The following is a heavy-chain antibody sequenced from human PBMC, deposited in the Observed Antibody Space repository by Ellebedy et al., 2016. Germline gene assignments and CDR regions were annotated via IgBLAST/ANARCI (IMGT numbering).Heavy chain of an antibody. D-gene: IGHD6-6*01. J-gene: IGHJ4*02. Sequence: GGSLRLSXAASGFTFSRYAMHWVRQAPGKGLEWVAVISYDGSNKYYADSVKGRFTISRDNSKNTLYLQMNSLRAEDTAVYYCSYSSSFDYWGQGTLVTVSS. CDR1: GFTFSRYA. CDR3: SYSSSFDY. V-gene: IGHV3-30*04. CDR2: ISYDGSNK.